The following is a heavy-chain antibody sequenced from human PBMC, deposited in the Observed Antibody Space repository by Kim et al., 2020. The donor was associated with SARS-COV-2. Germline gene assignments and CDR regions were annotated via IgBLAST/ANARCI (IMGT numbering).Heavy chain of an antibody. CDR1: GCSISSHY. V-gene: IGHV4-59*11. CDR2: MYYSGST. D-gene: IGHD6-6*01. CDR3: ARDVGVYSGSSRQS. J-gene: IGHJ4*02. Sequence: SETLSLTCTVSGCSISSHYWSWVRQPPGKGLEWIGYMYYSGSTKYNPSLKSRVTISVDTSKNQFSLKLRSVTAADTAVYYCARDVGVYSGSSRQSWGQGTLITVSS.